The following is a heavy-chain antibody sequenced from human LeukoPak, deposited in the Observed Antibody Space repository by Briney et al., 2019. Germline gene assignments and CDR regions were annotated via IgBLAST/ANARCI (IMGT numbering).Heavy chain of an antibody. D-gene: IGHD6-13*01. J-gene: IGHJ5*02. CDR3: ATSGYSSSWYSNWFDP. CDR1: GYTLTELS. Sequence: GASVKVSCKVSGYTLTELSIHWVRQAPGKGLEWMGGFDPEDGETIYAQRFQGRVTMTEDTSTDTAYMELSSLRSEDTAVYYCATSGYSSSWYSNWFDPWGQGTLVTVSS. CDR2: FDPEDGET. V-gene: IGHV1-24*01.